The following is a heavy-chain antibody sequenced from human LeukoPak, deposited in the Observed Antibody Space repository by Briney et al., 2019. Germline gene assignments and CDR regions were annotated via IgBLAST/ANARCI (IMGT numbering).Heavy chain of an antibody. Sequence: GGSLRLSCAASGFTFKTYAVSWVRQAPGKGLEWVSSIRSSGDSTYYADSVKGRFTISRDNSRNTLYLQMNSLRAEDTAVYYCAKEVRESAWFYFDYWGQGTLATVSS. CDR2: IRSSGDST. CDR3: AKEVRESAWFYFDY. J-gene: IGHJ4*02. D-gene: IGHD3-10*01. CDR1: GFTFKTYA. V-gene: IGHV3-23*01.